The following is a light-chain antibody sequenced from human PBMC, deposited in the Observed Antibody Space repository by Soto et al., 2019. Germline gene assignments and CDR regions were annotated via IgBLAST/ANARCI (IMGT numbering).Light chain of an antibody. J-gene: IGKJ4*01. V-gene: IGKV3-11*01. CDR2: DAS. CDR3: QQRSKWRLT. CDR1: ESISSY. Sequence: EIVLTQSPATLSLSPGERATLSCRASESISSYLAWYQQRPGQAPSLLIYDASNRATGIPARFSGSGSGTDFTLTIDNLEPEDFAVYYCQQRSKWRLTFGGGTKVEI.